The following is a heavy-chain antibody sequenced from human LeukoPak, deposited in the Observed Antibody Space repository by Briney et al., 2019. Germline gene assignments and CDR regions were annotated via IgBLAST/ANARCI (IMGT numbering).Heavy chain of an antibody. Sequence: GGSLRLSCAASGFTFSSYWMSWVRQAPGKGLEWMANIKQDGSEKYYVDSVKGRFTISRDNAKNSLYLQMNSLRAEDTAVYYCARDRLEASIAVAGTNYFDYWGQGTLVTVSS. CDR3: ARDRLEASIAVAGTNYFDY. J-gene: IGHJ4*02. D-gene: IGHD6-19*01. V-gene: IGHV3-7*03. CDR2: IKQDGSEK. CDR1: GFTFSSYW.